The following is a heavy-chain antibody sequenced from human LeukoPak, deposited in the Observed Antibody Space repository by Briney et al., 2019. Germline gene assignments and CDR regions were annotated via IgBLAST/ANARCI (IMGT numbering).Heavy chain of an antibody. CDR1: GGSFGTYY. D-gene: IGHD2-2*01. V-gene: IGHV4-30-4*08. J-gene: IGHJ5*02. CDR2: IYYSGST. CDR3: ARGPAAMKFDP. Sequence: TSSETLSLTCAVYGGSFGTYYWSWIRQPPGKGLEWIGYIYYSGSTYYNPSLKSRVTISVDTSKNQFSLKLSSVTAADTAVYYCARGPAAMKFDPWGQGTLVTVSS.